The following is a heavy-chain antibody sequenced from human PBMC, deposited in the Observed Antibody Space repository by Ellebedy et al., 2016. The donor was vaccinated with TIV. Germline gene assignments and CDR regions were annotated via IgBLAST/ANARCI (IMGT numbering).Heavy chain of an antibody. V-gene: IGHV1-18*01. Sequence: ASVKVSCKASGYTFTSYGFSWVRQAPGQGLEWVGWISAYTGDTEYAQKFHGRVTMTTDTSTSTAYMELRSLKSDDTAVYYCVRDMVQGMVSRYLWFDYWGQGTLVTVSS. D-gene: IGHD2-8*01. CDR3: VRDMVQGMVSRYLWFDY. J-gene: IGHJ4*02. CDR2: ISAYTGDT. CDR1: GYTFTSYG.